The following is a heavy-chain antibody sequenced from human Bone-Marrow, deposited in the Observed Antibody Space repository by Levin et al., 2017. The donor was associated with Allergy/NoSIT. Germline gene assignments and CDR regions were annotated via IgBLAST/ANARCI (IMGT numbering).Heavy chain of an antibody. CDR2: MFAGGAA. CDR3: ARDETFNSWHTGWFDP. CDR1: GDSINNTNHY. J-gene: IGHJ5*02. Sequence: KASETLSLTCTVSGDSINNTNHYWSWIRQPAGTGLEWIGRMFAGGAATYNRSLRSRVTISIDTSKNQFSLKLTSVTAADTAVYYCARDETFNSWHTGWFDPWGQGTLVTVSS. V-gene: IGHV4-61*02. D-gene: IGHD6-13*01.